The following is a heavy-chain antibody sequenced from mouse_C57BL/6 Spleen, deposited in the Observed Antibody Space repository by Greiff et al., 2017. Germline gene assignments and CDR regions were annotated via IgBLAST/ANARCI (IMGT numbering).Heavy chain of an antibody. V-gene: IGHV5-17*01. CDR2: ISSGSSTT. CDR1: GFTFSDYG. D-gene: IGHD3-2*02. CDR3: AKTGEATDAMDY. Sequence: EVKLMESGGGLVKPGGSLKLSCAASGFTFSDYGIHWVRQAPEKGLEWVACISSGSSTTYYADTVKGRSTISRANAKTNLFLQVTSQWSADTAMDYCAKTGEATDAMDYWGQGTSVTVSS. J-gene: IGHJ4*01.